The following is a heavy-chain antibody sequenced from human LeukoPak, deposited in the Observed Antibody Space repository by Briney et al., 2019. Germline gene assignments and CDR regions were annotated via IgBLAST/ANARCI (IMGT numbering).Heavy chain of an antibody. Sequence: GGSLRLSCAASGFTFTDYYMSWIRQAPGKGLEWVSYIGGVDGTIYYADSVKGRFTISRDTSKNTLYLQMNSLRAEDTAMYYCVREDLGVDYWGQGTLVTVSS. CDR2: IGGVDGTI. CDR3: VREDLGVDY. J-gene: IGHJ4*02. D-gene: IGHD1-26*01. V-gene: IGHV3-11*01. CDR1: GFTFTDYY.